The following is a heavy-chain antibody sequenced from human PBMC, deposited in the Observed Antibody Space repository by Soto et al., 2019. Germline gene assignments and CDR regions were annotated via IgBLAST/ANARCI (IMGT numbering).Heavy chain of an antibody. CDR3: AREGKRITMLVGSDS. J-gene: IGHJ4*02. D-gene: IGHD3-22*01. CDR1: GYNFNNYG. Sequence: QVQLVQSGAEVKKPGASVNVSCRASGYNFNNYGVSWVRQAPGQGLEWMGWISAYNGKTNYAQKLQGRVTMTTDTSTSTAYMELRSLRSDDTAVYYCAREGKRITMLVGSDSWGQGTLVTVSS. V-gene: IGHV1-18*01. CDR2: ISAYNGKT.